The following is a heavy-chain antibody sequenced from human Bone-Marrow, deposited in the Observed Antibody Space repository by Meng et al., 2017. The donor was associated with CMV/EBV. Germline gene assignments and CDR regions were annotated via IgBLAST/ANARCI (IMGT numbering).Heavy chain of an antibody. Sequence: QVQLQESGPGLVKPSGTLYLTCAVSGGSIRSSNWWSWVRQPPGKGLEWIGEIYHSGSTNYNPSLKSRVTISVDKSKNQFSLKLSSVTAADTAVYYCASGSFGAPSGWFDPWGQGTLVTVSS. CDR1: GGSIRSSNW. CDR3: ASGSFGAPSGWFDP. CDR2: IYHSGST. J-gene: IGHJ5*02. D-gene: IGHD3-3*01. V-gene: IGHV4-4*02.